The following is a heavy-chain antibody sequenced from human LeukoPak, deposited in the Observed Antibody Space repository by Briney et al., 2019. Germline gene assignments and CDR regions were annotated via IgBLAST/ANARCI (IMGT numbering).Heavy chain of an antibody. CDR3: ARLVAASYYYGMDV. V-gene: IGHV4-59*08. D-gene: IGHD2-2*01. CDR2: IYYSGST. CDR1: GGSISSYY. Sequence: PSETLSLTCTVSGGSISSYYWSWIRQPPGKGLEWIGYIYYSGSTNYNPSLKSRVTISVDTSKDQFSLKLSSVTAADTAVYYCARLVAASYYYGMDVWGQGTTVTVSS. J-gene: IGHJ6*02.